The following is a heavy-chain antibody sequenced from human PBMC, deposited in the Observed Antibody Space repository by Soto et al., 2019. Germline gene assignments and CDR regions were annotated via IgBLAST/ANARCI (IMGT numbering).Heavy chain of an antibody. CDR2: IYYSGNT. CDR1: GASISSGDYY. CDR3: ARSSYDSSTYYLDY. V-gene: IGHV4-30-4*01. J-gene: IGHJ4*02. D-gene: IGHD3-22*01. Sequence: QVQLQESGPGLVKPSQTLSLTCTVSGASISSGDYYWTWIRQPTGKGLEWIGSIYYSGNTYYNPSLKRRVTIXVXPXXNQFSLKLSSVTAADTAVYYCARSSYDSSTYYLDYWGQGTLVTVSS.